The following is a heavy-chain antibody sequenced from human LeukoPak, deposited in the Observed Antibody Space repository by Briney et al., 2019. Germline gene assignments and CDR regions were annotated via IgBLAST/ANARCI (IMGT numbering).Heavy chain of an antibody. Sequence: GGSLRLSCTASGFTFRTYAMTWVRQAPGKGLEWVSDVSDNGGDTSYADSVKGRFSISRDNAKNTVYLQMDSLRAEDTAQYYCARGTLAGYFLGYWGQGTLVTVSS. D-gene: IGHD3-9*01. CDR1: GFTFRTYA. V-gene: IGHV3-23*01. CDR3: ARGTLAGYFLGY. CDR2: VSDNGGDT. J-gene: IGHJ4*02.